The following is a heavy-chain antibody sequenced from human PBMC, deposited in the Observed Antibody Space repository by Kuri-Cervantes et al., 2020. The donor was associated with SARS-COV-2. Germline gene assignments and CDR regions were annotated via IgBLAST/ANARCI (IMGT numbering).Heavy chain of an antibody. Sequence: ESLKISCTVSGGSISSSSYYWGWIRQPPGKGLEWIGSIYCSGSTYYNPSLKSRVTISVDTSKNQFSLKLSSVTAADTAVYYCASHEGWFPLWLPFDYWGQGTLVTVSS. CDR2: IYCSGST. J-gene: IGHJ4*02. D-gene: IGHD5-18*01. V-gene: IGHV4-39*01. CDR3: ASHEGWFPLWLPFDY. CDR1: GGSISSSSYY.